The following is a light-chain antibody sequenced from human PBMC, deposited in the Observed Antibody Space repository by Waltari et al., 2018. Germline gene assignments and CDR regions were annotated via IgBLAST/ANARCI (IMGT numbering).Light chain of an antibody. CDR1: QSISKW. V-gene: IGKV1-5*03. J-gene: IGKJ4*01. CDR2: EAS. CDR3: QQYNSYSLLT. Sequence: DIRMTKYPSTLSESAGDRVIISCRASQSISKWLAWYQQKPGKVPKLLIYEASTLQSGVPSRFSGTGSVTDFTLTISSLQPDDFATYYCQQYNSYSLLTFGGGTKLEIK.